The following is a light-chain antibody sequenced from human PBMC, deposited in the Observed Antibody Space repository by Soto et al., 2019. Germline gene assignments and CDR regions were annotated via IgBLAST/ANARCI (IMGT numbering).Light chain of an antibody. CDR2: DAS. CDR1: QSLRNY. CDR3: QQRSDWPPN. V-gene: IGKV3-11*01. J-gene: IGKJ5*01. Sequence: ENVLTQSPATLSLSPLYTATLSCRATQSLRNYLALYQQKLGQAPRLLIYDASKRATGIPARFSGSGSGTDFTLTISSLEPEDFAVYFCQQRSDWPPNFGQGTRLEIK.